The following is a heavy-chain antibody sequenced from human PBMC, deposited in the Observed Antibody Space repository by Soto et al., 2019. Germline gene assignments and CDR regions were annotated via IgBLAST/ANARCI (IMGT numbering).Heavy chain of an antibody. V-gene: IGHV5-51*01. Sequence: GGGLKISCKGSGKNFYSHLIGRGGQMARETLEWMGIIYPGDSDTRYSPSFQGQVTISADKSISTAYLQWSSLKASDTAMYYCARTRITMVRGLSFWFDPWGQGTLVTVSS. CDR3: ARTRITMVRGLSFWFDP. CDR2: IYPGDSDT. CDR1: GKNFYSHL. J-gene: IGHJ5*02. D-gene: IGHD3-10*01.